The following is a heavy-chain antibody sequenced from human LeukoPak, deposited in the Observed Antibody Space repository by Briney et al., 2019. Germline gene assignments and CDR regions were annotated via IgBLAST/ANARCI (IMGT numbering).Heavy chain of an antibody. J-gene: IGHJ4*02. V-gene: IGHV4-34*01. CDR1: GGSFSDYY. Sequence: PSETLSLTCAVYGGSFSDYYWSWIRQPPGKGLEWIGEINHSGSTNYNPSLKSRVTISVDTSKNQFSLELSSVTAADTAVYYCARDLYYYDSSGGQGYWGQGTLVTVSS. D-gene: IGHD3-22*01. CDR3: ARDLYYYDSSGGQGY. CDR2: INHSGST.